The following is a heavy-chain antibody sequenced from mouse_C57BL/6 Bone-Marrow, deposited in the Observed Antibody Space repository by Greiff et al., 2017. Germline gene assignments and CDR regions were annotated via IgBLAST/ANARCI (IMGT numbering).Heavy chain of an antibody. CDR3: TTPYYSNPFAY. V-gene: IGHV14-4*01. Sequence: DVQLVESGAELVRPGASVKLSCTASGFNIKDDYMHWVKQRPEQGLEWIGWIDPENGDTEYASKFQGKATITADTSSNTAYLQLSSLTSEDTAVYYCTTPYYSNPFAYWGQGTLVTVPA. CDR1: GFNIKDDY. CDR2: IDPENGDT. J-gene: IGHJ3*01. D-gene: IGHD2-5*01.